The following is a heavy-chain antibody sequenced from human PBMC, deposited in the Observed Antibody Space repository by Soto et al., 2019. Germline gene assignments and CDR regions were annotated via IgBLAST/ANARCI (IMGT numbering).Heavy chain of an antibody. D-gene: IGHD2-2*03. Sequence: QVQLVESGGGVVQTGRSLRLSCAASGFTFSSYAMHWVRQAPGKGLEWVAVISYDGSNKYYEDSVKGRFTISIDNSKNTLNLKMYSVLAENAPGYYCRSSETPYYIFRSGYFGFDHWGQRTLGTASS. CDR1: GFTFSSYA. CDR3: RSSETPYYIFRSGYFGFDH. CDR2: ISYDGSNK. J-gene: IGHJ5*02. V-gene: IGHV3-30-3*01.